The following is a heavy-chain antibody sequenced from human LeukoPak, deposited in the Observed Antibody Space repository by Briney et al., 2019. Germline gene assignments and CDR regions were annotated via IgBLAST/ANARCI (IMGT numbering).Heavy chain of an antibody. D-gene: IGHD3-10*01. Sequence: GRSLRLSCAASGFTFDDYAMHWVRQAPGKGLEWVSGISWNSGSIGYADSVKGRFTISRDNSKNTLYLQMNSLRAEDTAVYYCARVTPHQFGELGFDYWGQGTLVTVSS. CDR1: GFTFDDYA. V-gene: IGHV3-9*01. CDR3: ARVTPHQFGELGFDY. CDR2: ISWNSGSI. J-gene: IGHJ4*02.